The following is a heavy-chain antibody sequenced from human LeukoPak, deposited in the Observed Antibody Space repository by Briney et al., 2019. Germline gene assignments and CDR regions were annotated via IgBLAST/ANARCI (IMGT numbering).Heavy chain of an antibody. CDR3: ARGGTTHYYGSGTSP. CDR1: NGSFSGYY. D-gene: IGHD3-10*01. J-gene: IGHJ5*02. V-gene: IGHV4-34*01. Sequence: PSETLSLTCAVHNGSFSGYYWTWIRQAPGKGLEWIGEINNSGVTYYNPSLKSRVTISRDTSKIQFSLQLKSASAADTAVYYCARGGTTHYYGSGTSPWGQGALVIVSS. CDR2: INNSGVT.